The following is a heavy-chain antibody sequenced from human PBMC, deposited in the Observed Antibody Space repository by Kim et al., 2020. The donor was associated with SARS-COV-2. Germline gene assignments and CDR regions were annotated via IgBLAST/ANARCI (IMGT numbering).Heavy chain of an antibody. CDR3: ARWELLGNYYYYGMDV. V-gene: IGHV1-69*01. J-gene: IGHJ6*02. Sequence: KVQGRVTITADESTSTAYMELSSLRSEDTAVYYCARWELLGNYYYYGMDVWGQGTTVTVSS. D-gene: IGHD1-26*01.